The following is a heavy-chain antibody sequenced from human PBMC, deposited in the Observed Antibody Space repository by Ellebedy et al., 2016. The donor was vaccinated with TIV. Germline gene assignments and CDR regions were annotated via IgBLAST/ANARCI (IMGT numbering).Heavy chain of an antibody. V-gene: IGHV1-2*02. CDR2: INPNSGGT. J-gene: IGHJ2*01. Sequence: ASVKVSCKASGYTFTGYYMHWVRQAPGQGLEWMGWINPNSGGTNYAQKLQGRVTMTRDTSISTAYMDLSRRRSDDTAVYYCARDPPRTGDSYFDLWGRGTLVTVSS. CDR1: GYTFTGYY. D-gene: IGHD1-1*01. CDR3: ARDPPRTGDSYFDL.